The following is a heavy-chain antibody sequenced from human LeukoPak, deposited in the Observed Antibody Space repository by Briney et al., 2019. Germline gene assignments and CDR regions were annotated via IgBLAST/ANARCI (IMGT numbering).Heavy chain of an antibody. Sequence: PSETLSLTCTVSGGSISSSSYYWGWIRQPPGKGLEWIGSIYYSGSTYYNPSLKSRVTISVDTSKNQFSLKLSSVTAADTAVYYCASGVPALEWLFPPNDYWGQGTLVTVSS. CDR2: IYYSGST. V-gene: IGHV4-39*01. CDR1: GGSISSSSYY. CDR3: ASGVPALEWLFPPNDY. J-gene: IGHJ4*02. D-gene: IGHD3-3*01.